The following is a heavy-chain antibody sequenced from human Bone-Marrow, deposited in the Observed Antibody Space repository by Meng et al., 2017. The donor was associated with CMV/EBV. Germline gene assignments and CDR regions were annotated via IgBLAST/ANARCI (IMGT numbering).Heavy chain of an antibody. D-gene: IGHD1-26*01. Sequence: ASVKVSCKASGYTFTGYYMYWVRQAPGQGLEWMGWINPNSGGTNYAQKFQGRFTMTRDTSISTAYMELSSLRSDDTAVYYCARRTGGSFHYGMDVWGQGTTVTSP. CDR2: INPNSGGT. CDR1: GYTFTGYY. V-gene: IGHV1-2*02. CDR3: ARRTGGSFHYGMDV. J-gene: IGHJ6*02.